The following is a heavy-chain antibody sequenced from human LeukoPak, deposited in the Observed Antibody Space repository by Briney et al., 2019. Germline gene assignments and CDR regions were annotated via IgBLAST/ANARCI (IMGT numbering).Heavy chain of an antibody. CDR1: GFTFDDYA. CDR3: AKDIYYDSSGPFDY. V-gene: IGHV3-9*01. J-gene: IGHJ4*02. Sequence: GRSLRVSCAASGFTFDDYAMHWVRQAPGNGLEWVSGISWNSGSIGYADSVKGRFTISRDNAKNSLYLQMNSLRAEDTALYYCAKDIYYDSSGPFDYWGQGTLVTVSS. CDR2: ISWNSGSI. D-gene: IGHD3-22*01.